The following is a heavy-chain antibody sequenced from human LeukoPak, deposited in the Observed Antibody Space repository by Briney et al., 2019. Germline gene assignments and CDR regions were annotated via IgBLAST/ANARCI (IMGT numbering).Heavy chain of an antibody. CDR3: TTDRLNYRGSGSHCGDY. D-gene: IGHD3-10*01. CDR2: IKSKTDGGAT. J-gene: IGHJ4*02. CDR1: GFTFSDAW. Sequence: PGGSLRLSCAASGFTFSDAWMSWVRQAPGKGLEWVGRIKSKTDGGATDYAAPVKGRFTISRDDSKNTLFLQMNSLKTEDTAVYYCTTDRLNYRGSGSHCGDYWGQGTLVTVSS. V-gene: IGHV3-15*01.